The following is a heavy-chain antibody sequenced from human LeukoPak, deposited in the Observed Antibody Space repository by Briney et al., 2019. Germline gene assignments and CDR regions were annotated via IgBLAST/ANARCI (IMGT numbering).Heavy chain of an antibody. J-gene: IGHJ4*02. CDR2: IYSGGST. CDR1: GFTVSSNY. CDR3: ARGGYCSGGSCYDY. V-gene: IGHV3-66*01. Sequence: GGSLRLSCAASGFTVSSNYMGWVRQAPGKGLEWVSVIYSGGSTYYADSVKGRFTISRDNSKNTLYLQMNSLRAEDTAVYYCARGGYCSGGSCYDYWGQGTLVTVSS. D-gene: IGHD2-15*01.